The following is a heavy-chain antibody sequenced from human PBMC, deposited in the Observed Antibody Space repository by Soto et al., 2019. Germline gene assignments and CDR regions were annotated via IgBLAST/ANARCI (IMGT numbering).Heavy chain of an antibody. CDR3: ARVRSGGRDWFDP. Sequence: ASVNVSWKGCGYTFTSYAMHRVRQAPGQRLEWMGWINAGNGNTKYSQKFQGRVTITRDTSASTAYMELSSLRSEDTAVYYCARVRSGGRDWFDPWGQGTLVTVSS. V-gene: IGHV1-3*01. CDR1: GYTFTSYA. D-gene: IGHD2-15*01. CDR2: INAGNGNT. J-gene: IGHJ5*02.